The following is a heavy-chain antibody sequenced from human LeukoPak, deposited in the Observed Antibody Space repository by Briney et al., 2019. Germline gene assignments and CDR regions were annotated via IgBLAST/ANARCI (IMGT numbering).Heavy chain of an antibody. CDR3: ARSHRYSGRGHFDY. CDR1: GGSISSGGYY. D-gene: IGHD1-26*01. J-gene: IGHJ4*02. Sequence: SQTLSLSCTVSGGSISSGGYYWSWIRQPPGKGLEWIGYIYYSGSTNYNPSLKSRVTISVDTSKNQFSLKLSSVTAADTAVYYCARSHRYSGRGHFDYWGQGTLVTVSS. V-gene: IGHV4-61*08. CDR2: IYYSGST.